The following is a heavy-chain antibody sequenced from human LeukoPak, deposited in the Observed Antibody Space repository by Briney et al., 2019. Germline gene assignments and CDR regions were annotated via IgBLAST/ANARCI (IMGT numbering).Heavy chain of an antibody. CDR1: GGSFSGYY. V-gene: IGHV4-34*01. D-gene: IGHD3-16*01. CDR2: INHSGST. Sequence: SETLSLTCAVYGGSFSGYYWSWIRQPPGKGLEWIGEINHSGSTNYNPSLKSRVTISVDTSKNQFSLKLSSVTAADTAVYYCARDDYGAYAFDIWGQGTMVTVSS. J-gene: IGHJ3*02. CDR3: ARDDYGAYAFDI.